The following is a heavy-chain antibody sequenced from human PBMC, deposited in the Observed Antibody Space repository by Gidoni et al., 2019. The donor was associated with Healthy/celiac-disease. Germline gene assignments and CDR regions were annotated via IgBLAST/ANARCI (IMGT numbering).Heavy chain of an antibody. CDR2: INPNSGGT. V-gene: IGHV1-2*02. Sequence: QVQLVQSGAEVKKPGASVTVSCKASGYTFTGYYMHWVRQAPGQGLEWMGWINPNSGGTNYAQKFQGRVTMTRDTSISTAYMELSRLRSDDTAVYYCARVTHSGYYSVADAFDIWGQGTMVTVSS. J-gene: IGHJ3*02. D-gene: IGHD3-22*01. CDR3: ARVTHSGYYSVADAFDI. CDR1: GYTFTGYY.